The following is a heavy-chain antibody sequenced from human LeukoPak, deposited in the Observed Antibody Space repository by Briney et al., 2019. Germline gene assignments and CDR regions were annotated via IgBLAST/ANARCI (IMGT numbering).Heavy chain of an antibody. D-gene: IGHD3-10*01. J-gene: IGHJ5*02. Sequence: GGSLRLSCAASGFTFSSYSMNWVRQAPGKGLEWVSSISSSSSYIYYADSVKGRFTISRDNSKNTLYLQMNSLRAEDTAVYYCAKDRAMVRGVIINWFDPWGQGTLVTVSS. CDR2: ISSSSSYI. CDR1: GFTFSSYS. V-gene: IGHV3-21*04. CDR3: AKDRAMVRGVIINWFDP.